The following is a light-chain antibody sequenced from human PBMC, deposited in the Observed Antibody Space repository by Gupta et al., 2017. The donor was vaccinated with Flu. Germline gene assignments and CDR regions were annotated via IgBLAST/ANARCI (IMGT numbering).Light chain of an antibody. Sequence: QSVLTQPPSVSGTPGQRVSISCSGGNSNFGSNAVNWYQQLPGTAPKLFVYSNNQRPTWVPDRFSGSKSGTSASLAISGLQSEDEADYYCVAWDDSLNIYVFGTGTKVTVL. V-gene: IGLV1-44*01. CDR2: SNN. J-gene: IGLJ1*01. CDR3: VAWDDSLNIYV. CDR1: NSNFGSNA.